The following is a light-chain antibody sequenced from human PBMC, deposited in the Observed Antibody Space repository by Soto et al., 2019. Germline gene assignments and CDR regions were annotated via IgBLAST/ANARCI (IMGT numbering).Light chain of an antibody. J-gene: IGKJ4*01. CDR3: QQGLT. Sequence: EIVLMQSPGTLSLSPGERATLSCRASQSVSSSYLAWYQQKPGQAPRLLIYGASSRATGIPDRFSGSGSGTDFTLTISRLEPEDFAVYYCQQGLTFGGGTKVEIK. V-gene: IGKV3-20*01. CDR1: QSVSSSY. CDR2: GAS.